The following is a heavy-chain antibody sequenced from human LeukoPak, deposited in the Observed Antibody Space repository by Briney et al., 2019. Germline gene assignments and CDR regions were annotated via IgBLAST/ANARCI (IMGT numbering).Heavy chain of an antibody. D-gene: IGHD3-16*01. CDR3: ARFGVDYDMDV. CDR1: GGSISGHY. V-gene: IGHV4-59*11. Sequence: SETLSLTCSVSGGSISGHYWTWIRQPPGKGLEWIGQIHYTGKPDYNPSLKSRITITVDTSKNQVSLQVSSVTAADSAIYYCARFGVDYDMDVWGHGTTVTVFS. J-gene: IGHJ6*02. CDR2: IHYTGKP.